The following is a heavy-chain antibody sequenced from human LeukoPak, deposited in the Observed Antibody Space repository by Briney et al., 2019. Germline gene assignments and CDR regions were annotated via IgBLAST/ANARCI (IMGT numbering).Heavy chain of an antibody. CDR1: GYTFTSYY. Sequence: GASVKVSCKASGYTFTSYYMHWVRQAPGQGLEWMGIINPSGGSTSYAQKFQGRVTMTSDTSTSTVYMEVSSLRSEDTAVYYCARKVYASNDYYYEYYLDYWGQGTLVTVSS. J-gene: IGHJ4*02. D-gene: IGHD3-22*01. V-gene: IGHV1-46*01. CDR3: ARKVYASNDYYYEYYLDY. CDR2: INPSGGST.